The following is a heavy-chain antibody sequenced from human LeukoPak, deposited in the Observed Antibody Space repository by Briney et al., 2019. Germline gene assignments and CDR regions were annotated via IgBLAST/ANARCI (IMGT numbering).Heavy chain of an antibody. D-gene: IGHD3-10*01. Sequence: PGGSLRLSCAASGFTVSSNYMSWVRQAPGKGLEWVSVIYSGGSTYYADSVKGRFTISRDNSKNTLYLPMNSLGAEDTAVYYCASDFRGGGFDPWGQGTLVTVSS. CDR2: IYSGGST. CDR3: ASDFRGGGFDP. J-gene: IGHJ5*02. CDR1: GFTVSSNY. V-gene: IGHV3-66*01.